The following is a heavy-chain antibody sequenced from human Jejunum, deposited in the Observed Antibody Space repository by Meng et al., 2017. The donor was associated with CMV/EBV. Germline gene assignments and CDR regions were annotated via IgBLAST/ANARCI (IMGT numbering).Heavy chain of an antibody. D-gene: IGHD3-22*01. CDR2: LWYDGSRK. Sequence: GFPPNSYGIHWVRQFPGKGLEWVAVLWYDGSRKYFADSVQGRFSISRDDSKNTVYLQMNSLRAEDTAVYYCARDNDGSSHYSQFDYWGQGTLVTVSS. CDR1: GFPPNSYG. J-gene: IGHJ4*02. CDR3: ARDNDGSSHYSQFDY. V-gene: IGHV3-33*01.